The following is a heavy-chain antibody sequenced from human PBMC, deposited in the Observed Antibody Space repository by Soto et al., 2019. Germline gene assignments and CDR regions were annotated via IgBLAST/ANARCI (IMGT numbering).Heavy chain of an antibody. CDR1: GGSISSSNW. V-gene: IGHV4-4*02. D-gene: IGHD5-18*01. J-gene: IGHJ5*02. CDR3: AGGEDTAMVTGWFDP. CDR2: IYHSGST. Sequence: SETLSLTCAVSGGSISSSNWWSWVRQPPGKGLEWIGEIYHSGSTNYNPSLKSRVTISVDKSKNQFPLKLSSVTAADTAVYYCAGGEDTAMVTGWFDPWGQGTLVTVS.